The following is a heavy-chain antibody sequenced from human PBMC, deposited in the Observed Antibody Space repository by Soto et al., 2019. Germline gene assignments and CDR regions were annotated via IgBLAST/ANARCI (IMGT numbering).Heavy chain of an antibody. CDR3: ARDRPSKGYRGDCLDL. CDR1: GFTFRSYA. V-gene: IGHV3-30*03. CDR2: VSYDGSNK. Sequence: QEQLVESGGGVVQPGKSLRLSCVVSGFTFRSYAMHWVRQAPGKGLEWVAVVSYDGSNKYYADSVKGRFTISRDNSRNTLYLQLNSLRPEDTAMFYCARDRPSKGYRGDCLDLWGQGTLVTVSS. J-gene: IGHJ5*02. D-gene: IGHD1-26*01.